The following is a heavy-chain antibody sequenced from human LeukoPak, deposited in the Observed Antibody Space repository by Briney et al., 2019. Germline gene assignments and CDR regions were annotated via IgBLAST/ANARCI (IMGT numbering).Heavy chain of an antibody. J-gene: IGHJ2*01. D-gene: IGHD6-13*01. CDR2: IYYSGST. CDR1: GGSISSHY. Sequence: SETLSLTCTVSGGSISSHYWSWIRQPPGKGLEWIGYIYYSGSTNYNPSLKSRVTISVDTSKNQFSLKLSSVTAADTAVYYCARGGIAPYWYFDLWGRGNLVTVSS. V-gene: IGHV4-59*11. CDR3: ARGGIAPYWYFDL.